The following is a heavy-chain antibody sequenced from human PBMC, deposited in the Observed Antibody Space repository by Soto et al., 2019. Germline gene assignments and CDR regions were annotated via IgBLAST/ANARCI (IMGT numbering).Heavy chain of an antibody. CDR1: GDSLSKYY. Sequence: QVQLQESGPGLVKPSETLSLTCNVSGDSLSKYYWSWVRPPPGKGLEWFGRIWTSGGTNYNPALKSRGTISIDTSNKHFSLDLKSVTAADTAVYYCARTVGAAYYFDFWGQGVLVAVSS. CDR3: ARTVGAAYYFDF. V-gene: IGHV4-4*07. J-gene: IGHJ4*02. CDR2: IWTSGGT. D-gene: IGHD3-16*01.